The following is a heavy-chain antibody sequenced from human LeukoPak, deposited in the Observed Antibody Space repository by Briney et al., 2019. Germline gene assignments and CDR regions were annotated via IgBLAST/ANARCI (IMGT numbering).Heavy chain of an antibody. CDR2: ISAYNGNT. CDR3: ARDRVGLSSYYYDSHTNLPWGGY. Sequence: ASVKVSCKASGYTFTSYGISWVRQAPGQGLEWMGWISAYNGNTNYAQKLQGRVTMTTDTSTSTAYMELRSLRSDDTAVYYCARDRVGLSSYYYDSHTNLPWGGYWGQGTLVTVSS. CDR1: GYTFTSYG. D-gene: IGHD3-22*01. V-gene: IGHV1-18*01. J-gene: IGHJ4*02.